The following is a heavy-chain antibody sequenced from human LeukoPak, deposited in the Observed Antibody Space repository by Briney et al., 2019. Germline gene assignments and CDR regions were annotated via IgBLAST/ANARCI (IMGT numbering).Heavy chain of an antibody. Sequence: SETLSLTCAVYGGSFSGYYWSWIRQPPGKGLEWIGEMNHSGSTYYNPSLKSRVTISVDTSKNQFSLKLSSVTAADTAVYYCARVLLWFGESYYFDYWGQGTLVTVSS. J-gene: IGHJ4*02. CDR1: GGSFSGYY. V-gene: IGHV4-34*01. D-gene: IGHD3-10*01. CDR2: MNHSGST. CDR3: ARVLLWFGESYYFDY.